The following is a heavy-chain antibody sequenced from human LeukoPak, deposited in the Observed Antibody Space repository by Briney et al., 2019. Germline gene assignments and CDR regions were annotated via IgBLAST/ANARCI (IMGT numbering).Heavy chain of an antibody. CDR3: ARERDRSGAFDI. CDR1: GFTFSSYS. V-gene: IGHV3-21*01. CDR2: ISSSSSYI. J-gene: IGHJ3*02. Sequence: GGSLRLSCAASGFTFSSYSMNWVRQAPGKGLEWVSSISSSSSYIYYADSVKGRFTISRDNAKNSLYLQMNSLRAEDTAAYYCARERDRSGAFDIWGQGTMVTVSS. D-gene: IGHD3-22*01.